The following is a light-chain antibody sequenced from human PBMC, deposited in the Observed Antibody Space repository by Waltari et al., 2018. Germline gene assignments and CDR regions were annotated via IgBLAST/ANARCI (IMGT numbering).Light chain of an antibody. CDR3: QQYNNWNRN. CDR2: GAS. CDR1: HIVAGN. V-gene: IGKV3-15*01. Sequence: TFMTQSPATLSVSPGERVTLSCRASHIVAGNLAWYQQKPGQAPRLLIYGASTRATVIPARFSGSGSGTEFTLTISSLQSEDFEVYYCQQYNNWNRNFGQGKKMEI. J-gene: IGKJ2*01.